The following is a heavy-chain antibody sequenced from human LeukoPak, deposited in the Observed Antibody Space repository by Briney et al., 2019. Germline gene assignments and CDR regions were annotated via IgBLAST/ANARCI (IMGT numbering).Heavy chain of an antibody. CDR2: ISAYKGNT. CDR3: ARDYSGSYLWDFGFFDY. D-gene: IGHD1-26*01. V-gene: IGHV1-18*04. Sequence: GASVKVSCKASGYTFTSYYMHWVRQAPGQGLEWMGWISAYKGNTNYAQKFQGRVTMTTDTSTSTAYMELRSLRSDDTAVYYCARDYSGSYLWDFGFFDYWGQGTLVTVSS. J-gene: IGHJ4*02. CDR1: GYTFTSYY.